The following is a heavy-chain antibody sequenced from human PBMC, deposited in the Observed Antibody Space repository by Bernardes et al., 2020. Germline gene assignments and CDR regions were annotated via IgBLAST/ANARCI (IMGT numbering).Heavy chain of an antibody. CDR2: ISIPAAGATT. CDR1: GFTVSYAW. Sequence: GSLRPSCAATGFTVSYAWMDWLRHAPGKGLEWVVLISIPAAGATTDYFAPVNGRFSISRDDSKSTLFLQMNSLITEDTAVYYCTTSIDYHGDFLRHAHWGQGTLVTVSS. J-gene: IGHJ4*02. V-gene: IGHV3-15*07. D-gene: IGHD3-10*01. CDR3: TTSIDYHGDFLRHAH.